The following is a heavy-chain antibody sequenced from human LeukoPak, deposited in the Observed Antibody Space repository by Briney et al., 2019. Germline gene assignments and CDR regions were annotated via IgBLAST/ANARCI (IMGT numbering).Heavy chain of an antibody. Sequence: ASVKVSCKASGYTFTSYGISWARQAPGQGLEWMGWIGAYNGNTNYAQKLQGRVTMTTDTSTSTAYMELRSLRSDDTAVYYCARGRIAARLGAFDIWGQGTMVTVSS. D-gene: IGHD6-6*01. V-gene: IGHV1-18*01. CDR1: GYTFTSYG. CDR2: IGAYNGNT. J-gene: IGHJ3*02. CDR3: ARGRIAARLGAFDI.